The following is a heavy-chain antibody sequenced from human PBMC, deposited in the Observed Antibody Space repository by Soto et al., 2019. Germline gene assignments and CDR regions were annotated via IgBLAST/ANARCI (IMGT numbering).Heavy chain of an antibody. CDR2: ISAYNGNT. CDR1: GYTFTSYG. V-gene: IGHV1-18*01. Sequence: ASVKVSCKASGYTFTSYGISWVRQAPGQGLEWMGWISAYNGNTNYAQKLQGRVTMTTDTSTSTAYMELRSLRSDDTAVYYCARDYDFWSGYRYYYYGMDVWGQGTTVTVSS. J-gene: IGHJ6*02. CDR3: ARDYDFWSGYRYYYYGMDV. D-gene: IGHD3-3*01.